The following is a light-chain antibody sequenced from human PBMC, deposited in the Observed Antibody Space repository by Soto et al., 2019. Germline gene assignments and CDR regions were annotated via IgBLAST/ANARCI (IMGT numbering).Light chain of an antibody. V-gene: IGKV3-20*01. Sequence: EIVLTQSPGPLSLFPGERATLSCRASQSISSSYLAWYQQKPGQAPRLLIYGASSRATGIPDRFSGAGSATDFTLTISRLEPEDFAVYYCHQYGSAPAWTFGQGTKVEIK. CDR2: GAS. J-gene: IGKJ1*01. CDR1: QSISSSY. CDR3: HQYGSAPAWT.